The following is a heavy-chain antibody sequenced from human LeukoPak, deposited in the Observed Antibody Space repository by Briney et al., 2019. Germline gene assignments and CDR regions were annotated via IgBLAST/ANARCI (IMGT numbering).Heavy chain of an antibody. CDR2: IYTSGST. D-gene: IGHD3-3*01. CDR1: GGSTSSYY. Sequence: SETLSLTCTVSGGSTSSYYWSWIRQPAGKGLEWIGRIYTSGSTNYNPSLKSRVTISVDTSKNQFSLKLSSVTAADTAVYYCARTYYDFWSGYYTGPGDAFDIWGQGTMVTVSS. CDR3: ARTYYDFWSGYYTGPGDAFDI. V-gene: IGHV4-4*07. J-gene: IGHJ3*02.